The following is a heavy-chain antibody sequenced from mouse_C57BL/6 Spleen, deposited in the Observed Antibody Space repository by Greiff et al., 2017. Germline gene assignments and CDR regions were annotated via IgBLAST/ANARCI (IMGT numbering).Heavy chain of an antibody. Sequence: QVQLQQSGAELVRPGASVTLSCKASGYTFTDYEMHWVKQTPVHGLEWIGAIDPETGGTAYNQKFKGKAILTADKSSSTAYMELRSLTSDDSAVYYCTRSTMITLYFAYWGQGTTLTVSS. CDR2: IDPETGGT. J-gene: IGHJ2*01. D-gene: IGHD2-4*01. CDR3: TRSTMITLYFAY. V-gene: IGHV1-15*01. CDR1: GYTFTDYE.